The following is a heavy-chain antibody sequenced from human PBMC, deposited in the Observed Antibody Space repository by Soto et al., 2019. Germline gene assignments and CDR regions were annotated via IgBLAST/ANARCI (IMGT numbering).Heavy chain of an antibody. J-gene: IGHJ4*02. CDR1: GGSISGSY. CDR2: VYYTGST. Sequence: SETLSLSCSVSGGSISGSYWSWIRQSPGKGLEWLGYVYYTGSTNYSPSLRSRVSISVDTSKNEFSLRLSSVTAADTAVYFCARSVAVPGAHIDYWGQGTQVTVSS. CDR3: ARSVAVPGAHIDY. D-gene: IGHD6-19*01. V-gene: IGHV4-59*01.